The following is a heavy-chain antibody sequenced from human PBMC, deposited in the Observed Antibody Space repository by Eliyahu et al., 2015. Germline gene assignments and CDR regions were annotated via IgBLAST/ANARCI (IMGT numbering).Heavy chain of an antibody. CDR3: ARHGDDDIVLVVANYGMDV. Sequence: EVQLVQSGAEVKKPGESLRIACKASGYSFTSYWISWVRHVPGKGLEWMGRIDPSDSYRNYNPSFEGHVIISGDRSSNTVYLQWNSLKASDTAIYYCARHGDDDIVLVVANYGMDVWGQGTTVTVSS. CDR1: GYSFTSYW. V-gene: IGHV5-10-1*03. CDR2: IDPSDSYR. J-gene: IGHJ6*02. D-gene: IGHD2-15*01.